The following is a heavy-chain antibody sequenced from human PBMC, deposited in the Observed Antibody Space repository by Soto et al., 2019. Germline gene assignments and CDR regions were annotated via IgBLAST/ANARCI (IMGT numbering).Heavy chain of an antibody. CDR1: GFTFSSYW. CDR3: ARDQSGWEFDY. Sequence: GGSLRLSCAASGFTFSSYWMYWVRQAPGKGLVWVSRISSDGSITSYADSVKGRFTISRDNAKNTLYLQMNSLRAEDTAVYYCARDQSGWEFDYWGQGTLVTVSS. V-gene: IGHV3-74*01. CDR2: ISSDGSIT. J-gene: IGHJ4*02. D-gene: IGHD6-19*01.